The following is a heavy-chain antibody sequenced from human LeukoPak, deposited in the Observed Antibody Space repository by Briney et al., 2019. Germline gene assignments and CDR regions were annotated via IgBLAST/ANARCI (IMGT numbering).Heavy chain of an antibody. CDR2: IWYDGSNE. Sequence: PGRSLRLSCAASGFTFSSYGMNWVRQAPAKGPEWVAVIWYDGSNEYYVDSVKGRFTISRDNFKNTLYLQMNSLRVEDTAVYYCAAGDPVSYWGQGTLVSVSS. V-gene: IGHV3-33*01. J-gene: IGHJ4*02. D-gene: IGHD4-17*01. CDR3: AAGDPVSY. CDR1: GFTFSSYG.